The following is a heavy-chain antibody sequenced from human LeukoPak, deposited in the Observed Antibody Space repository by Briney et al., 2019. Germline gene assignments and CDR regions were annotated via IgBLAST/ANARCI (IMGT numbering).Heavy chain of an antibody. D-gene: IGHD3-9*01. CDR2: INHSGST. CDR3: ARHFPYDDIFGGGYYYYMDV. J-gene: IGHJ6*03. CDR1: GGSFSGYY. Sequence: SETLSLTCAVYGGSFSGYYWSWIRQPPGKGLEWIGEINHSGSTNYNPSLKSRVTISVDTAKNQFSLKLSSVTAADTAVYYCARHFPYDDIFGGGYYYYMDVWGKGTTVTISS. V-gene: IGHV4-34*01.